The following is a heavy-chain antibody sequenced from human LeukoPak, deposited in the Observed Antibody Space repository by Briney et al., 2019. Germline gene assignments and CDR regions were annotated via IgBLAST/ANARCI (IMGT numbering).Heavy chain of an antibody. D-gene: IGHD6-13*01. CDR3: ARGSSSWYGGGDY. CDR2: INPNSGGT. V-gene: IGHV1-2*02. J-gene: IGHJ4*02. CDR1: GYTFTGYY. Sequence: ASVNVSCKASGYTFTGYYMLWVRQAPGQGLEWMGWINPNSGGTNYAQKFQGRVTMTRDTSISTAYMELSRLRSDDTAVYYCARGSSSWYGGGDYWGQGTLVTVSS.